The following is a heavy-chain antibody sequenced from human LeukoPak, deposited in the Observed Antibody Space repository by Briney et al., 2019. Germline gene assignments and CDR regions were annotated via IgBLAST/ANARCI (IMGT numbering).Heavy chain of an antibody. D-gene: IGHD2-15*01. J-gene: IGHJ4*02. CDR1: GGTFSSYA. CDR2: IIPIFGTA. V-gene: IGHV1-69*06. Sequence: GASVKVSCKASGGTFSSYAISWVRQAPGQGLEWMGGIIPIFGTANYAQKFQGRVTITADKSTSTAYMEPSSLRSEDTAVYYCARGYCSGGSCYQIDYWGQGTLVTVSS. CDR3: ARGYCSGGSCYQIDY.